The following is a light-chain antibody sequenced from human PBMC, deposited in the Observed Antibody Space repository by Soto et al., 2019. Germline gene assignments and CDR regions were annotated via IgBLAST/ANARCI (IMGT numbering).Light chain of an antibody. Sequence: EIVLTQSPGTLSLSPGERATLSCRASQSVSSTYLAWYQQNPGQAPRLLIYGASSRATGIPDRFSGSGSGTDFTRTISRLEPEDFAVYFCQQYGSSSYTFGQGNKLEIK. CDR1: QSVSSTY. V-gene: IGKV3-20*01. CDR3: QQYGSSSYT. CDR2: GAS. J-gene: IGKJ2*01.